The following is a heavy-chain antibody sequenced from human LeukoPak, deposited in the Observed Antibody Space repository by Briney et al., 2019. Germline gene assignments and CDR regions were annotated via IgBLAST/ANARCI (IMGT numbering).Heavy chain of an antibody. J-gene: IGHJ4*02. Sequence: PGGSLRLSWAASGFTFSSYALSWVRQAPGKGLEWVSTITFNGSSTYHADSVQGRFTISRDNSKNMLYLQMNSLRAEDTDVYYCAKVTYYYDPSSGLYYFDYWGQGSLVTVSS. CDR3: AKVTYYYDPSSGLYYFDY. D-gene: IGHD3-22*01. CDR2: ITFNGSST. CDR1: GFTFSSYA. V-gene: IGHV3-23*01.